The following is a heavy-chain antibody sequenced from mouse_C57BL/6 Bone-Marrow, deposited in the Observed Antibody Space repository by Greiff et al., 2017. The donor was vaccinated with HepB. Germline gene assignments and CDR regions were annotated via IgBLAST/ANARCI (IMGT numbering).Heavy chain of an antibody. CDR2: ISGGGGNT. CDR3: ARQMIYYGNSSAMDY. D-gene: IGHD2-1*01. V-gene: IGHV5-9*01. CDR1: GFTFSSYT. Sequence: EVMLVESGGGLVKPGGSLKLSCAASGFTFSSYTMSWVRQTPEKRLEWVATISGGGGNTYYPDSVKGRFTISRDNAKNTLYLQMSSLSSEDTALYYCARQMIYYGNSSAMDYWGQGTSVTVSS. J-gene: IGHJ4*01.